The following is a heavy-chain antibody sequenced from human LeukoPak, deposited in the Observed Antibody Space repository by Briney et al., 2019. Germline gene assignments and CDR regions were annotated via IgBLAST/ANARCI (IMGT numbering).Heavy chain of an antibody. D-gene: IGHD6-19*01. CDR1: GFTFGDYA. J-gene: IGHJ4*02. CDR3: TRGGIAVAGPGFDY. V-gene: IGHV3-49*04. CDR2: IRSKAYGGTT. Sequence: PGGSLRLSCTASGFTFGDYAMSWVRQAPGKGLEWVGFIRSKAYGGTTEYAASVKGRFTISRDDSKSIAYLQMNSLKTEDTAVYYCTRGGIAVAGPGFDYWGQGTLVTVSS.